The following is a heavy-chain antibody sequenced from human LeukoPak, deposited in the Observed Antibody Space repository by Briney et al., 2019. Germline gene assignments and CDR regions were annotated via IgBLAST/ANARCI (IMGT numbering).Heavy chain of an antibody. CDR1: GGTFSSYA. V-gene: IGHV1-69*04. CDR2: IIPILGIA. D-gene: IGHD3-22*01. CDR3: ARDSYYYDSSGYPST. J-gene: IGHJ5*02. Sequence: ASVKVSCKASGGTFSSYAISWVRQAPGQGLEWMGRIIPILGIANYAQKLQGRVTMTTDTSTSTAYMELRSLRSDDTAVYYCARDSYYYDSSGYPSTWGQGTLVTVSS.